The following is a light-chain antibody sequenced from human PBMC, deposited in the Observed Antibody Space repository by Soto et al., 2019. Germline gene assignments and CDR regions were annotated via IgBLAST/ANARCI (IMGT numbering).Light chain of an antibody. CDR3: SSYTSSSTPGV. Sequence: QSALTQPPSVSGSPGQSITISCTGTSSDVGGYNYVSWYQQHPGKAPKLMIYEVSNRPSGVSNRFSGSKSGNTASLTISGLQAEDDADYYCSSYTSSSTPGVFGGGTKLTVL. V-gene: IGLV2-14*01. CDR2: EVS. J-gene: IGLJ3*02. CDR1: SSDVGGYNY.